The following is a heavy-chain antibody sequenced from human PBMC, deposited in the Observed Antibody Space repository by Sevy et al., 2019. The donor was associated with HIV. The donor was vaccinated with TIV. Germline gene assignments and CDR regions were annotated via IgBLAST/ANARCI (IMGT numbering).Heavy chain of an antibody. J-gene: IGHJ4*02. V-gene: IGHV3-11*01. D-gene: IGHD1-26*01. CDR1: GFIFSDYY. CDR2: ISGSGNTI. Sequence: GGSLRLSCAASGFIFSDYYMSWIRQAPGKGLEWVSYISGSGNTIYYTDSVKGRFTISRDNAKDSLYLQMNSLRGEDTAVYLRARAGGSWALRYWGQGSLVTVSS. CDR3: ARAGGSWALRY.